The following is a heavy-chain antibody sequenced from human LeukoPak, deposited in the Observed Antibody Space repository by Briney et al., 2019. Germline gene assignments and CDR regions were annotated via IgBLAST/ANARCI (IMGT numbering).Heavy chain of an antibody. CDR2: ISSSSSYI. CDR1: GFTFGDYA. J-gene: IGHJ1*01. Sequence: GGSLRLSCTASGFTFGDYAMGWVRQAPGKGLEWVSSISSSSSYIYYADSVKGRFTISRDNAKNSLYLQMNSLRAEDTAVYYCARVYSTGRYFQHWGQGTLVTVSS. D-gene: IGHD6-25*01. CDR3: ARVYSTGRYFQH. V-gene: IGHV3-21*01.